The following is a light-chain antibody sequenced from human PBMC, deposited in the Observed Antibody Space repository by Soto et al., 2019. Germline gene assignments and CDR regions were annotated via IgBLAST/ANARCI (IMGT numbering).Light chain of an antibody. CDR2: DVS. V-gene: IGLV2-11*01. Sequence: HSVLTPPRSVSVSPGQSVTISCTGTSSDVGGYDFVSWYQQHPGKAPRLMISDVSKRPSGVPDRFSGSKSGNTASLTISGLQAEDEADYYCCSYAADLALFGGGTKVTVL. J-gene: IGLJ2*01. CDR3: CSYAADLAL. CDR1: SSDVGGYDF.